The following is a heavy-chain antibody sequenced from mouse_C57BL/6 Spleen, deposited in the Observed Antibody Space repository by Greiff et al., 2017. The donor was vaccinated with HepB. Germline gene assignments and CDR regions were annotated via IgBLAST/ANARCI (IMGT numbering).Heavy chain of an antibody. CDR2: IDPNSGGT. V-gene: IGHV1-72*01. D-gene: IGHD2-4*01. Sequence: QVQLKQPGAALVKPGASVKLSCKASGYTFTSYWMHWVKQRPGRGLEWIGRIDPNSGGTKYNEKFKSKATLTVDKPSSTAYMQLSSLTSEDSAVYYCARGVVYDYDPWFAYWGQGTLVTVSA. CDR1: GYTFTSYW. J-gene: IGHJ3*01. CDR3: ARGVVYDYDPWFAY.